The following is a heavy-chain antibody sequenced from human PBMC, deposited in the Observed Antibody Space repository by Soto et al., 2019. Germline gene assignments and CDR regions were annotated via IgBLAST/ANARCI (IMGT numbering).Heavy chain of an antibody. J-gene: IGHJ4*02. Sequence: SETLSLTCTVSGGSISGSSYYWGWIRQPPGKGLEWIGSIYYSGSSYYNPSLKGRFAISVDTSKNQFSLKLSSVTAADTVVYYCGRTSSGWPRYYFDYWGQGTLVTVSS. D-gene: IGHD6-19*01. CDR2: IYYSGSS. V-gene: IGHV4-39*01. CDR3: GRTSSGWPRYYFDY. CDR1: GGSISGSSYY.